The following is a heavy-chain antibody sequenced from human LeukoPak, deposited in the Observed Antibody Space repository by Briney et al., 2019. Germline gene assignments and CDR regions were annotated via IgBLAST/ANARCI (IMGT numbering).Heavy chain of an antibody. CDR2: IHYSGST. D-gene: IGHD6-19*01. J-gene: IGHJ3*02. CDR3: AGGGLAGGFDI. CDR1: GGSISSHY. Sequence: SETLSLTCTVSGGSISSHYWTWIRQPPGKGLDWIGYIHYSGSTNYNLSLKGRVTISVDTSKIKFSLKLTSVTAADTAVYYCAGGGLAGGFDIWGQGTMVTVSS. V-gene: IGHV4-59*11.